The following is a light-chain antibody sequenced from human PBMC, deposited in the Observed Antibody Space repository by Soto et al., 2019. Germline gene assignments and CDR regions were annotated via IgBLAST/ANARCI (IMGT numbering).Light chain of an antibody. CDR1: QSVVNN. J-gene: IGKJ4*01. CDR2: DSS. V-gene: IGKV3-11*01. CDR3: QQRVNRVT. Sequence: EIVMTQSPATLSVSPGERATLSCRASQSVVNNLAWYQQKPGQAPRLLIYDSSNRATGIPPRFSGSGSGTDFTLTISSLESEDFAVYYCQQRVNRVTFGGGTKVDIK.